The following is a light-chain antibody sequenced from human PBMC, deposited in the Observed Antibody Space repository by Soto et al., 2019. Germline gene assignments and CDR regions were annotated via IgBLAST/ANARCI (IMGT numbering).Light chain of an antibody. V-gene: IGLV4-69*01. Sequence: QPVLTQSPSASASLGASVKLTCTLSSGHSSYAIAWHQQQPEKGPRYLMKLNSDGSHSKGDGIPDRFSGSSYGAERYLTISRLPSEDEADYYCQTWGTGIQVFGGGTKLTVL. CDR1: SGHSSYA. CDR3: QTWGTGIQV. CDR2: LNSDGSH. J-gene: IGLJ3*02.